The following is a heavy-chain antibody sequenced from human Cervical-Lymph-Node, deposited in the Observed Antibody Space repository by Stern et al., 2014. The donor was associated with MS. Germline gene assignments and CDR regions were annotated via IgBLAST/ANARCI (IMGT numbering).Heavy chain of an antibody. CDR3: ATGEMATKSYYYYGMDV. Sequence: VQLVESGAEVKKPGSSVKVSCKASGGTFSSYAISWVRQTPGQGLARMGGIIPIFGKANYAQKFQGRVTITADESTSTAYMELSSLRSEDTAVYYCATGEMATKSYYYYGMDVWGQGTTVTVSS. D-gene: IGHD5-24*01. V-gene: IGHV1-69*01. CDR2: IIPIFGKA. J-gene: IGHJ6*02. CDR1: GGTFSSYA.